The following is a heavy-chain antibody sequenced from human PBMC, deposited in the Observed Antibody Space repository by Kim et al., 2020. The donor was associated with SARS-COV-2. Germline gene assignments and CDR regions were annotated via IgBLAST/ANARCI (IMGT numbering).Heavy chain of an antibody. CDR2: ISSSSSPI. V-gene: IGHV3-48*02. J-gene: IGHJ6*02. Sequence: GGSLRLSCAASGFTFSSYSMNWVRQAPGKGLEWVSYISSSSSPIYYADSVKGRFTISRANAKNSRYLQMNSLRDEDTAVYYCARELQWLGIFVGMDVWGQGTTVTVSS. D-gene: IGHD6-19*01. CDR1: GFTFSSYS. CDR3: ARELQWLGIFVGMDV.